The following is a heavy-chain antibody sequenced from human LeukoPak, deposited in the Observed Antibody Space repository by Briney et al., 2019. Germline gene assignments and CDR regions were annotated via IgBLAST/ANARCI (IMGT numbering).Heavy chain of an antibody. Sequence: GGSLRLSCAASGFTFSSYAMSWVRQAPGKGLEWVSAISGSGGSTYYADSVKGRFTVSRDNSKNTLYLQMNSLRAEDTAVYYCAKDFYSGSYYEYGYFDYWGQGTLVTVSS. V-gene: IGHV3-23*01. J-gene: IGHJ4*02. D-gene: IGHD1-26*01. CDR1: GFTFSSYA. CDR2: ISGSGGST. CDR3: AKDFYSGSYYEYGYFDY.